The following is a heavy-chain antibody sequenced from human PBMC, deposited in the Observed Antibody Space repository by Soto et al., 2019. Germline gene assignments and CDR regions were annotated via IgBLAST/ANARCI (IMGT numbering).Heavy chain of an antibody. V-gene: IGHV1-46*01. CDR1: GYTCTSYY. CDR2: IGPSGGST. CDR3: ARSNNRGNWFDP. Sequence: ASVKVFCKASGYTCTSYYMDWLRQARGQGLEWMGIIGPSGGSTSYAQKFQGRVTMTRDTSASTLYMELSSLRSEDTAVYYCARSNNRGNWFDPWGQGTLVTVSS. J-gene: IGHJ5*02.